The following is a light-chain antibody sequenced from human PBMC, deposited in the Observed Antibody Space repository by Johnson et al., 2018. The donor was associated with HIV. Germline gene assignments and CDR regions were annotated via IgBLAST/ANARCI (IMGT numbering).Light chain of an antibody. V-gene: IGLV1-51*02. Sequence: QSVLTQPPSVSAASGQKVTISCSGSTSNIGNNYVSWYQQLPGTAPKLLIYENNKRPSGIPDRFSGSKSGTSATLGITGLQTGDEADYYCGTWDSSLSAYVFGTGTKVIVL. J-gene: IGLJ1*01. CDR2: ENN. CDR1: TSNIGNNY. CDR3: GTWDSSLSAYV.